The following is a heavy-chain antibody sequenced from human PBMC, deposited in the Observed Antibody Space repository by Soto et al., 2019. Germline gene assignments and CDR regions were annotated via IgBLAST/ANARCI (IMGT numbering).Heavy chain of an antibody. Sequence: SETLSLTCSVSSGSISSNSYFWAWIRQPPGKGLGWIGAVFYSGDTYYSESLKSRVTMSVDTSKNQFSLKLNSVTAADTAVYYCARQGRNTKIVLLRHYATDFWGQGTAVTVSS. V-gene: IGHV4-39*01. J-gene: IGHJ6*02. CDR3: ARQGRNTKIVLLRHYATDF. D-gene: IGHD3-22*01. CDR2: VFYSGDT. CDR1: SGSISSNSYF.